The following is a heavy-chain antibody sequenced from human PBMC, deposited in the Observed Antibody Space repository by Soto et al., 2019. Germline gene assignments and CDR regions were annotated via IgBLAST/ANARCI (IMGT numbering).Heavy chain of an antibody. V-gene: IGHV4-39*01. J-gene: IGHJ4*02. Sequence: SETLSLTCTVSGGSISSSSYYWGWIRQPPGKGLEWIGSIYYSGSTYYNPSLKSRVTISVDTSKNQFSLKLSSVTAADTAVYYSERQAGFRYYFDYWGQGTLVTVSS. CDR2: IYYSGST. D-gene: IGHD3-10*01. CDR1: GGSISSSSYY. CDR3: ERQAGFRYYFDY.